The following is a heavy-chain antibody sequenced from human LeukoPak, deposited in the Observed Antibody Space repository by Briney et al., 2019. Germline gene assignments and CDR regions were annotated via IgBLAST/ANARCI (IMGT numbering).Heavy chain of an antibody. CDR2: ISYDGSNK. CDR3: ARDEARYCSSTSCYGLFY. V-gene: IGHV3-30*04. D-gene: IGHD2-2*01. Sequence: GGSLRLSCAASGFTFSSYAMHWVRQAPGKGLEWAAVISYDGSNKYYADSVKGRFTISRDNSKNTLYLQMNSLRAEDTAVYYCARDEARYCSSTSCYGLFYWGQGTLVTVSS. J-gene: IGHJ4*02. CDR1: GFTFSSYA.